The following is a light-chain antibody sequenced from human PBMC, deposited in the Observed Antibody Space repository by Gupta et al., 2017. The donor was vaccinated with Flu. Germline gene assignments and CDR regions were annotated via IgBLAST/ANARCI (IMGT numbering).Light chain of an antibody. CDR2: STN. CDR3: LLYMVGGKGF. Sequence: TVTLTCGFSSGAVSTDHYPSWYQQRPGQTPRTFIYSTNIRYAGAPERFSGSMLGDKAALTVSGAQADDDADYYCLLYMVGGKGFFGGGTKFTVL. CDR1: SGAVSTDHY. V-gene: IGLV8-61*01. J-gene: IGLJ1*01.